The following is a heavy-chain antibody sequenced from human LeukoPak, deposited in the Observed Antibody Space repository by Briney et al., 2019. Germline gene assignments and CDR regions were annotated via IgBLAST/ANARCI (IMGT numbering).Heavy chain of an antibody. Sequence: GGSLRLSCAASGFTFSDSWMSWVRQAPGKGLEWVANMNQDGSAKGYVDSVKGRFTISRDNARNPLYLQMCSLRPEDTAVYYCATYTHWVAGDVWGQGTTVTVSS. CDR2: MNQDGSAK. CDR3: ATYTHWVAGDV. J-gene: IGHJ6*02. D-gene: IGHD3-16*01. CDR1: GFTFSDSW. V-gene: IGHV3-7*01.